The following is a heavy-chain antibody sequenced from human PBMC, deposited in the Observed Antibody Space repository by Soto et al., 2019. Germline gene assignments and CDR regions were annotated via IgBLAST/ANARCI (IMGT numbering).Heavy chain of an antibody. CDR2: INHSGST. CDR3: ARMGPHASSWARR. D-gene: IGHD6-13*01. CDR1: GGSFIGYS. Sequence: SLTSAVYGGSFIGYSWSWIRQPPVKGLQCIGEINHSGSTNYKPSLKSRVTISVDTSKTQFSLKLSYVTAADTAVYYCARMGPHASSWARRWGQGKLV. J-gene: IGHJ4*02. V-gene: IGHV4-34*01.